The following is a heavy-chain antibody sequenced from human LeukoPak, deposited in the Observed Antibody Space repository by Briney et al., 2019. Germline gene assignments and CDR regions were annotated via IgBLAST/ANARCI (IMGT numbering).Heavy chain of an antibody. V-gene: IGHV3-66*01. D-gene: IGHD3-22*01. CDR2: IYSGGST. CDR1: GFTVSSNY. Sequence: PGGSLRLSCAASGFTVSSNYMSWVRQAPGKGLEWVSVIYSGGSTYYADSVKGRFTISRDNSKNTLYLQMNSLRAEDTAVYYCARGNYYDSSGYSCGMDVWGQGTTVTVSS. J-gene: IGHJ6*02. CDR3: ARGNYYDSSGYSCGMDV.